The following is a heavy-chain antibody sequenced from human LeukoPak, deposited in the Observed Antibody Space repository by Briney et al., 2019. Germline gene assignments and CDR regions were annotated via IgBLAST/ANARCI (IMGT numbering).Heavy chain of an antibody. CDR3: AKDISSGWYLYAFDI. D-gene: IGHD6-19*01. J-gene: IGHJ3*02. V-gene: IGHV3-9*03. CDR1: GFTFDDYA. CDR2: ISWNSGSI. Sequence: GRSLRLSCAASGFTFDDYAMHWVRQAPGKGLEGVSGISWNSGSIGYADSVKGRFTISRDNAKNSLYLQMNSLRAEDMALYYCAKDISSGWYLYAFDIWGQGTMVTVPS.